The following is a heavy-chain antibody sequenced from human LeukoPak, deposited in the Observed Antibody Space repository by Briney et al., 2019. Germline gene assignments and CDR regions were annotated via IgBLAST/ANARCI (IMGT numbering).Heavy chain of an antibody. CDR3: ARLASGSSSWYYYYYYMDV. D-gene: IGHD6-6*01. Sequence: SETLSLTCTASGGSISSYYWSWIRQPPGKGLEWIGYIYTSGSTNYNPSLKSRVTISVDTSKNQFSLKLSSVTAADTAVYYCARLASGSSSWYYYYYYMDVWGKGTTVTVSS. CDR1: GGSISSYY. V-gene: IGHV4-4*09. CDR2: IYTSGST. J-gene: IGHJ6*03.